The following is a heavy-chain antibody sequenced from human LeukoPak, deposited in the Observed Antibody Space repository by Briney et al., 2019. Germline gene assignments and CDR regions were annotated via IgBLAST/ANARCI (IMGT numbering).Heavy chain of an antibody. V-gene: IGHV1-2*02. D-gene: IGHD5-12*01. Sequence: GASVKVSCKASGYTFTGYYMHWVRQAPGQGLEWMGWINPNSGGTNYAQKFQGRVTMTRDTSISTAYMELSGLRSDDTAVYYCARGGEWLRSGPDYWGQGTLVTVSS. CDR3: ARGGEWLRSGPDY. CDR2: INPNSGGT. J-gene: IGHJ4*02. CDR1: GYTFTGYY.